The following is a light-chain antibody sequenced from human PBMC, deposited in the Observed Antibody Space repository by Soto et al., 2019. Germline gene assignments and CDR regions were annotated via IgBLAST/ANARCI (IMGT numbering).Light chain of an antibody. V-gene: IGKV3-15*01. CDR1: ESIASN. Sequence: EIVMTQSPATLSVSPGERATLSCRASESIASNVVWYQQKPGQPPRLLIYGASSRATGIPARFSGSGSGTEFTLTMRSLQSEEFAVYYCQQFNNWPPWTFGQGTRVKVK. CDR3: QQFNNWPPWT. CDR2: GAS. J-gene: IGKJ1*01.